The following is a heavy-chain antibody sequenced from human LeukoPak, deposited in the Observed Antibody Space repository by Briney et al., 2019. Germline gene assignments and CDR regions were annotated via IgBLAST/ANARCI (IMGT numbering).Heavy chain of an antibody. D-gene: IGHD2-15*01. Sequence: GGSLRLSCAASGFSFSSYAMNWVRQASGKGLEWVSFISGSGGGTYYADSVRGRLTISRDNSKNTLYLQMSSLRAEDTAIYYCARDGRTPYHFDYWGQGTLVTVSS. CDR1: GFSFSSYA. J-gene: IGHJ4*02. V-gene: IGHV3-23*01. CDR3: ARDGRTPYHFDY. CDR2: ISGSGGGT.